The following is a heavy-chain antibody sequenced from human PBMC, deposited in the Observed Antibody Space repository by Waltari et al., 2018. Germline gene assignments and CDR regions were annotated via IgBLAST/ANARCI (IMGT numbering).Heavy chain of an antibody. CDR2: IYYRVSN. CDR3: ARDIVGATVPFQH. CDR1: GGSISSSSYY. J-gene: IGHJ1*01. V-gene: IGHV4-39*02. D-gene: IGHD1-26*01. Sequence: QLQLQESGPGLVKPSETLSLTCTVSGGSISSSSYYWGWIRQPPGKGLEWIGSIYYRVSNYYNPSLKRRVTISVDTSKNQFALKLSSVTAADTAVYYCARDIVGATVPFQHWGQGTLVTVSS.